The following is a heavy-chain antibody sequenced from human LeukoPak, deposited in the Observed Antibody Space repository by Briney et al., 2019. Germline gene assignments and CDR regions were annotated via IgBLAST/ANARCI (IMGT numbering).Heavy chain of an antibody. CDR1: GFTFSSYS. CDR3: ATSSNAPGNH. J-gene: IGHJ5*02. Sequence: GGSLRLSCAASGFTFSSYSMNWVRQAPGKGLEWVANIKEDGSAQYYVGSVKGRFTISRDNAKNSLNLQMNSLRAEDTAVYYCATSSNAPGNHWGQGTLVTVSS. D-gene: IGHD2-2*01. CDR2: IKEDGSAQ. V-gene: IGHV3-7*01.